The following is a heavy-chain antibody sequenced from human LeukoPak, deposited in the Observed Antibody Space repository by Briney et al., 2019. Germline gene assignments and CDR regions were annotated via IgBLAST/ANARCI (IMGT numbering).Heavy chain of an antibody. J-gene: IGHJ6*02. V-gene: IGHV3-53*01. CDR2: IYSGGST. CDR3: ARGSRGIHGMDV. D-gene: IGHD3-10*01. CDR1: GFTVNSNF. Sequence: PGGSLRLSCAASGFTVNSNFMSWVRQAPGKGLEWASVIYSGGSTFYADSVEGRFTISRGNTKNTLYLERKSLRAEDTAVYYCARGSRGIHGMDVWGQGTTVTVSS.